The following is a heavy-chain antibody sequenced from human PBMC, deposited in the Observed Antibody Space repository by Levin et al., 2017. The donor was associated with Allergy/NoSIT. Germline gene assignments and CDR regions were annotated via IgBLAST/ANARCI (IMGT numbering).Heavy chain of an antibody. V-gene: IGHV1-46*01. CDR2: IKPSGGGT. CDR1: GYTFTSYY. CDR3: ARSYGDYGLNF. Sequence: GESLKISCRASGYTFTSYYMHWVRQAPGQGPEWMGMIKPSGGGTTYAQKVQGRVTVTRDTSTSTVYMELSSLISEDTAVYYCARSYGDYGLNFWGQGTPVTVSS. J-gene: IGHJ4*01. D-gene: IGHD4-17*01.